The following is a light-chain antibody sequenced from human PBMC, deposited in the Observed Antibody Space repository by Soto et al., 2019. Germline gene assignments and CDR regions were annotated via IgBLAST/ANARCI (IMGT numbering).Light chain of an antibody. CDR1: SSDIGGYDY. V-gene: IGLV2-14*01. CDR3: ISYASRSSHVV. J-gene: IGLJ2*01. Sequence: QSALTQPASVSGSPGQSITLSGTGTSSDIGGYDYVSWYQRHPGKAPKLIIYDVNNRPSGVSNRFSGSKSGNTASLTISGLQAEDEADYYCISYASRSSHVVFGGGTKLTVL. CDR2: DVN.